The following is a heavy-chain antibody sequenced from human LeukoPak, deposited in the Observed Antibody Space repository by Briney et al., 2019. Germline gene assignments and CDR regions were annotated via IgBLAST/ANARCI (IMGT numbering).Heavy chain of an antibody. D-gene: IGHD6-19*01. CDR2: INHSGST. J-gene: IGHJ4*02. CDR3: ARQWLVSPLFDY. Sequence: PGGSLRLSCAASGFTFSDHYMDWVRQPPGKGLEWIGEINHSGSTNYNPSLRSRVTVSVHTSKNQLSLKLSSVTAADTAVYYCARQWLVSPLFDYWGQGTLVTVSS. CDR1: GFTFSDHY. V-gene: IGHV4-34*01.